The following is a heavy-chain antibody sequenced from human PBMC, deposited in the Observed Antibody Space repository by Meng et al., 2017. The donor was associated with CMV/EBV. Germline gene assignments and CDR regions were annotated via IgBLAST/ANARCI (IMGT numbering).Heavy chain of an antibody. CDR2: IWYDGSNK. CDR1: GFTFSSYG. V-gene: IGHV3-33*01. D-gene: IGHD4-17*01. J-gene: IGHJ3*02. Sequence: GESLKISCAASGFTFSSYGMHWVRQAPGKGLEWVAVIWYDGSNKYYADSVKGRFTISRDNSKNTLYLQMNSLRAEDTAVYYCARQGYGDYPGAFDIWGQGTMVTVSS. CDR3: ARQGYGDYPGAFDI.